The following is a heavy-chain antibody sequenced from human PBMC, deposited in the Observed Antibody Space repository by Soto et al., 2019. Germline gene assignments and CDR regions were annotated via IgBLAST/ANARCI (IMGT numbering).Heavy chain of an antibody. V-gene: IGHV3-21*01. Sequence: GGSLRLSCAASGFTFSSYSMNWVRQAPGKGLEWVSSISSSSSYIYYADSVKGRFTISRDNAKNSLYLQMNSLRAEDTAVYYCAREAGIAAAGTDWFDPWGQGTLVTVSS. J-gene: IGHJ5*02. CDR2: ISSSSSYI. CDR1: GFTFSSYS. CDR3: AREAGIAAAGTDWFDP. D-gene: IGHD6-13*01.